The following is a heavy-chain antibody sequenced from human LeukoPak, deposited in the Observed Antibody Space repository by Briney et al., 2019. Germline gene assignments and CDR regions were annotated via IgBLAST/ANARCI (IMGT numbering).Heavy chain of an antibody. CDR3: ARLYGSGSFFDY. CDR2: IYHSEST. CDR1: GGSISSGGYS. D-gene: IGHD3-10*01. V-gene: IGHV4-30-2*01. J-gene: IGHJ4*02. Sequence: SQTLSLTCAVSGGSISSGGYSWSWIRQPPGKGLEWIGDIYHSESTYYNPSLKSRVTITVDRSKNQFSLKLSSVTAADTAVYYCARLYGSGSFFDYWGQGTLVTVSS.